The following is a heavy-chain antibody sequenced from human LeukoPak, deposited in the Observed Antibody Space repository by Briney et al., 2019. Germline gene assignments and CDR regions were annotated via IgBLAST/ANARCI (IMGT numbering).Heavy chain of an antibody. Sequence: ASVKFSCKASGYTFTGYYLHWVRQAPGQGLEWMGWINPNSGGTNYAQKFQGWVTITRDTSISTAYMELSRLRSDDTAVYYCARDLGDFWSGYYGGIDYWGQGTLVTVSS. J-gene: IGHJ4*02. CDR3: ARDLGDFWSGYYGGIDY. D-gene: IGHD3-3*01. CDR2: INPNSGGT. CDR1: GYTFTGYY. V-gene: IGHV1-2*04.